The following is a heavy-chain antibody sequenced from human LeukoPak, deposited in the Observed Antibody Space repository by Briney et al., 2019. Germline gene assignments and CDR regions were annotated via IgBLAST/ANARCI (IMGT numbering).Heavy chain of an antibody. CDR2: ISSSGSTI. J-gene: IGHJ3*02. CDR3: AREDTVTQSDAFDI. Sequence: GGSLRLSCAASGFTFSSYEMNWVRLAPGKGLEWVSYISSSGSTIYYADSVKGRFTISRDNAKNSLYLQMNSLRAEDTAVYYCAREDTVTQSDAFDIWGQGTMVTVSS. V-gene: IGHV3-48*03. CDR1: GFTFSSYE. D-gene: IGHD4-17*01.